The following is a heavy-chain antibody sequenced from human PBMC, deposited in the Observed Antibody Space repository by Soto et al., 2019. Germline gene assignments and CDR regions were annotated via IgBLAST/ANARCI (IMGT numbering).Heavy chain of an antibody. D-gene: IGHD6-13*01. J-gene: IGHJ6*02. CDR2: IYQSVDT. V-gene: IGHV4-30-2*01. CDR3: ARGESGQQLPANYYVGLDV. CDR1: GGSIGSGGYS. Sequence: QLQLQESGSGLVKPSQTLSLTCAVSGGSIGSGGYSWRWIRQPPGKGLEWIGYIYQSVDTYYNPSLQSRVTISENRSTNQFAQKLSSVTAAATAVYDCARGESGQQLPANYYVGLDVWGRGTPVTVS.